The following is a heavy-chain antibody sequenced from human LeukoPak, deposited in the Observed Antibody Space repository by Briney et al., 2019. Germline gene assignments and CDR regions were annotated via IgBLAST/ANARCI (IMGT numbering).Heavy chain of an antibody. J-gene: IGHJ4*02. V-gene: IGHV3-21*01. CDR1: X. D-gene: IGHD3-22*01. Sequence: XMNXVXQAXXXXLXWVSSISIRSSYIYYADSVKGRFTISRDNAKNSLYLQTNSLRAEDTAVYYCARGLNYYDIDYWGQGTLVTVSS. CDR2: ISIRSSYI. CDR3: ARGLNYYDIDY.